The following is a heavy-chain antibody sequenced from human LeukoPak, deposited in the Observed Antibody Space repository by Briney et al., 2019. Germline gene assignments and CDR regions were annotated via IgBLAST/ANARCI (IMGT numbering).Heavy chain of an antibody. CDR1: GFTFSSYA. D-gene: IGHD2-2*01. Sequence: GRSLRLSCAASGFTFSSYAMHWVRQAPGKGLEWVAVISYDGSNKYYADSVKGRFTISRDNSKNTLYLQMNSLRADDTTVYYCARALYAQGMDVWGQGTTVTVSS. V-gene: IGHV3-30*01. J-gene: IGHJ6*02. CDR3: ARALYAQGMDV. CDR2: ISYDGSNK.